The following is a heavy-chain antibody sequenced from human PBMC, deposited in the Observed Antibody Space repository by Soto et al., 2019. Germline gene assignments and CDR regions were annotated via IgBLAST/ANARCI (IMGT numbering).Heavy chain of an antibody. V-gene: IGHV4-59*08. D-gene: IGHD6-13*01. CDR1: GGSISSYY. CDR2: IYYSGST. Sequence: PSETLSLTCTVSGGSISSYYWSWIRQPPGKGLEWIGYIYYSGSTNYNPSLKSRVTISVDTSKNQFSLKLSSVTAADTAVYYCARNPTYSFNWFDPWGQGTLVTVSS. J-gene: IGHJ5*02. CDR3: ARNPTYSFNWFDP.